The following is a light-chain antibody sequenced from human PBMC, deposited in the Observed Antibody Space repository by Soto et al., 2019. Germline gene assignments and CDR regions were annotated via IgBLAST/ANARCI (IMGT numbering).Light chain of an antibody. CDR1: SSNIGAGYD. J-gene: IGLJ1*01. Sequence: QSVLTQPPSVSGAPGQRVTISSTGSSSNIGAGYDVHWYQQLPGTAPKLLIYGNSNRPSGVPDRFSGSKSGTSASLAITGLQAEDEADYYCQSYDSSLSAFYVFGTGTKLTVL. V-gene: IGLV1-40*01. CDR3: QSYDSSLSAFYV. CDR2: GNS.